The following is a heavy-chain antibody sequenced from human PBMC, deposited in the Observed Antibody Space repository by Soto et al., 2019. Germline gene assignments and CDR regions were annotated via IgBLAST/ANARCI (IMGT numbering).Heavy chain of an antibody. CDR2: ISGSSSTI. Sequence: GGSLRLSCAASGFTFTNYAMIWVRQAPGKGLEWISLISGSSSTIYYADSVKGRFIISRDNADNSLYLQMNSLRDADTAVYYCARHDGDYGYYFDYWGQGTLVTVSS. CDR3: ARHDGDYGYYFDY. J-gene: IGHJ4*02. CDR1: GFTFTNYA. V-gene: IGHV3-48*02. D-gene: IGHD4-17*01.